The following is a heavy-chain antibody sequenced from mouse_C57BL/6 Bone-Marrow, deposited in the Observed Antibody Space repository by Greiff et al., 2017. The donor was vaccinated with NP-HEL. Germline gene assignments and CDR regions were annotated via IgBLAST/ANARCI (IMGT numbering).Heavy chain of an antibody. J-gene: IGHJ2*01. CDR1: GYTFTSYG. Sequence: QVQLQQSGAELARPGASVKLSCKASGYTFTSYGISWVKQRTGQGLEWIGEIYPRSGNTYYNEKFKGKATLTADKSSSTAYMELSSLTSEDAAGYFCAIGSSFYYFDYWGQGTTLTVSS. CDR3: AIGSSFYYFDY. CDR2: IYPRSGNT. D-gene: IGHD1-1*01. V-gene: IGHV1-81*01.